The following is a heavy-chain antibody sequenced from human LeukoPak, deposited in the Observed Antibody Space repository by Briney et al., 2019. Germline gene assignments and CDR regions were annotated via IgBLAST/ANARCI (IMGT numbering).Heavy chain of an antibody. J-gene: IGHJ4*02. CDR3: ARGPLVPVY. V-gene: IGHV1-2*02. CDR2: INPASGGT. Sequence: AASVKVSCKASGYTFTDYHMHWVRQAPGQGLQWMGWINPASGGTKYAQKFQGRVTMTRDKSISTAYMELSWLRSDDTAVYYCARGPLVPVYWGQGTLVTVSS. CDR1: GYTFTDYH.